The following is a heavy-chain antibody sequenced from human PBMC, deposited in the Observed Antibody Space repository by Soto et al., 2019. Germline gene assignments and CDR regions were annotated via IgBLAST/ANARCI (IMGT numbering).Heavy chain of an antibody. V-gene: IGHV5-10-1*01. Sequence: GEALKISCKGSGYSFTSYWISWVRQMPGKGLERMGRIDPSDSYTNYSPSFQGHVTISADKSISTSYLQWSSLKTSATAIYYFAGHYDYYGSSSYSNPYFEYRGQGTLVAVSS. CDR1: GYSFTSYW. D-gene: IGHD3-22*01. CDR3: AGHYDYYGSSSYSNPYFEY. CDR2: IDPSDSYT. J-gene: IGHJ4*02.